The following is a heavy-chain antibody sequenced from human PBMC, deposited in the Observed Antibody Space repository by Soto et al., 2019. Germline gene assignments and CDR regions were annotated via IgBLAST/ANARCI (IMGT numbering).Heavy chain of an antibody. CDR1: GGTFSSYA. CDR2: IIPIFGTA. Sequence: SVNVSCKASGGTFSSYAISWVRQAPGQGLEWMGGIIPIFGTANYAQKFQGRVTIAADESTSTAYMELSSLRSEDTAVYYCASLFMVTSTLYYYGMDVWGQGTTVTVSS. J-gene: IGHJ6*02. V-gene: IGHV1-69*13. CDR3: ASLFMVTSTLYYYGMDV. D-gene: IGHD5-18*01.